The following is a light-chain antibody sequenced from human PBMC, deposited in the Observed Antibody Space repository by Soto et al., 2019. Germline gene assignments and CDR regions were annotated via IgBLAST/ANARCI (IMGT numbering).Light chain of an antibody. CDR3: QQYSSSPYN. V-gene: IGKV3-20*01. Sequence: ENVLTQSPDTLSLSPGERATLSCRASQTVSSSFLAWYQQKPGQAPRLLIYGSSSRASGIPDRFSGSGSGTDFTLTISRLEPEDFAVYYCQQYSSSPYNFGQGTKLEIK. CDR2: GSS. CDR1: QTVSSSF. J-gene: IGKJ2*01.